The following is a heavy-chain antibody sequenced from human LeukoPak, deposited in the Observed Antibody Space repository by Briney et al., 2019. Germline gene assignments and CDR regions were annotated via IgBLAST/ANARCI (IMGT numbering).Heavy chain of an antibody. J-gene: IGHJ5*02. V-gene: IGHV1-2*02. Sequence: ASVKVSCKASGYTFSAYYLHWVRQAPGQGLEWVGWINPNSGNTNYAQKFQGRVAMTRDTSISTACMELSRLRSDDTAVYYCARDFSTSWSNWFDPWGQGTLVTVSS. CDR2: INPNSGNT. D-gene: IGHD6-13*01. CDR3: ARDFSTSWSNWFDP. CDR1: GYTFSAYY.